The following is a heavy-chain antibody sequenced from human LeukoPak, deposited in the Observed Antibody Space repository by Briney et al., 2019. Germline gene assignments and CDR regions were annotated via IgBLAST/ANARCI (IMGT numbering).Heavy chain of an antibody. CDR3: ARDEEMATITGYGMDV. Sequence: GRSLRLACAACGFTFSSYAMHWVRQAPGKGLDWMALISYDGSNKYYADSVKGRFTISRDNSKNTLYLQMNSLRAEDTAVYYCARDEEMATITGYGMDVWGQGTTVTVSS. J-gene: IGHJ6*02. V-gene: IGHV3-30-3*01. CDR1: GFTFSSYA. CDR2: ISYDGSNK. D-gene: IGHD5-24*01.